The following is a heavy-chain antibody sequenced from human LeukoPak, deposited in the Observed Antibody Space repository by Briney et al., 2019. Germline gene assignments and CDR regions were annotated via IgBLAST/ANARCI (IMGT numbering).Heavy chain of an antibody. CDR2: ISYDGSNK. CDR1: GFTFSSYG. Sequence: PGRSLRLSCAASGFTFSSYGMHWVRQAPGKGLEWVAVISYDGSNKYYADSVKGRFTISRGNSKNTLYLQMNSLRAEDTAVYYCAKEVGYSYGSDQYYFDYWGQGTLVTVSS. D-gene: IGHD5-18*01. CDR3: AKEVGYSYGSDQYYFDY. V-gene: IGHV3-30*18. J-gene: IGHJ4*02.